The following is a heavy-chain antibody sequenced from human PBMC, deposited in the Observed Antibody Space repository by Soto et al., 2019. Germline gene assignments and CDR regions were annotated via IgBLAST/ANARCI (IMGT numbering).Heavy chain of an antibody. Sequence: GESLKISCKGSGYSFTSYWIGWVRQMPGKGLEWMGIIYPGDSDTRYSPSFQGQVTISADKSISTAYLQWSSLKASDTAMYYCARLETSLPSYDFWSGYTLFFDYWGQGTLVTVSS. J-gene: IGHJ4*02. CDR3: ARLETSLPSYDFWSGYTLFFDY. CDR1: GYSFTSYW. D-gene: IGHD3-3*01. CDR2: IYPGDSDT. V-gene: IGHV5-51*01.